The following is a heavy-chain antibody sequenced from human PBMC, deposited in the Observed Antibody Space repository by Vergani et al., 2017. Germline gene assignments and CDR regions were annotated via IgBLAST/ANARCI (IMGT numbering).Heavy chain of an antibody. CDR1: GGSISSYY. J-gene: IGHJ6*03. CDR2: IYYSGST. Sequence: QVQLQESGPGLVKPSETLSLTCTVSGGSISSYYWSWIRQPPGKGLEWIGYIYYSGSTNYNPSLKSRVTISVDTSKNQFSLKLSSVTAADTAVYYCARVTNYGDHYYYYYMDVWGKGTTVTVSS. D-gene: IGHD4-17*01. CDR3: ARVTNYGDHYYYYYMDV. V-gene: IGHV4-59*08.